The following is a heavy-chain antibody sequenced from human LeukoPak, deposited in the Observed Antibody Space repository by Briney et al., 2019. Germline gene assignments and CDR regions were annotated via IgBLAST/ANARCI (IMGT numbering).Heavy chain of an antibody. Sequence: SETLSLTCTVSGGSISSYYWSWIRQPAGKGLEWIGRIYTSGSTNYNPSLKSRVTMSVDTSKNQFSLKLSSVTAADTAVYYCARVEHYYDSSGYYSDTHFDYWGQGTLVTVSS. CDR2: IYTSGST. CDR1: GGSISSYY. J-gene: IGHJ4*02. CDR3: ARVEHYYDSSGYYSDTHFDY. D-gene: IGHD3-22*01. V-gene: IGHV4-4*07.